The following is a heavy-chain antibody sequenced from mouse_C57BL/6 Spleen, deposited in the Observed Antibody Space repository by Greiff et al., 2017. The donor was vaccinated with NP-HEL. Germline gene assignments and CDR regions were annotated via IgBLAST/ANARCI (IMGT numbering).Heavy chain of an antibody. CDR2: IRNKANGYTT. CDR1: GFTFTDYY. J-gene: IGHJ2*01. V-gene: IGHV7-3*01. Sequence: EVKLVESGGGLVQPGGSLSLSCAASGFTFTDYYMSWVRQPPGKALEWLGFIRNKANGYTTEYSASVKGRFTISRDNSQSILYLQMNALRAEDSATYYCARYYGSSDYFDYWGQGTTLTVSS. CDR3: ARYYGSSDYFDY. D-gene: IGHD1-1*01.